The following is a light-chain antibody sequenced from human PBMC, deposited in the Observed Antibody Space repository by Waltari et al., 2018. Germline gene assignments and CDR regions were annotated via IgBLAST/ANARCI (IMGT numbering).Light chain of an antibody. J-gene: IGLJ1*01. CDR3: YSRDSSGDHLRV. V-gene: IGLV3-19*01. Sequence: SSELTQDPAVSVALGQTVRITCQGDSLRGYYASWYQQKPGIPDRFSGSSSGNTASLTITGAQAEDEAEYYCYSRDSSGDHLRVFGAGTKVTVL. CDR1: SLRGYY.